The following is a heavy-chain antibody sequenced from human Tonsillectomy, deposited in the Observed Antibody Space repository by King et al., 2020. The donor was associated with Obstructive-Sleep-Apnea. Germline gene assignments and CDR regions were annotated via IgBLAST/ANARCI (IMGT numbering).Heavy chain of an antibody. J-gene: IGHJ4*02. CDR1: GYTFTSYA. Sequence: QLVQSGAEVKKPGASVKVSCKASGYTFTSYAMHWVRQAPGQRLEWMGWINAGNGNTKYSQKFQGRVTITRDTSASTAYMELSSLGSEDTAVYYCARGRGSGYLNDYWGQGTLVTVSS. CDR3: ARGRGSGYLNDY. V-gene: IGHV1-3*01. D-gene: IGHD5-12*01. CDR2: INAGNGNT.